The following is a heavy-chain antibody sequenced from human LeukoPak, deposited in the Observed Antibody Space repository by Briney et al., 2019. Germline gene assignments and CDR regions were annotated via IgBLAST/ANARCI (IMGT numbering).Heavy chain of an antibody. CDR3: AKDPGSSWYEGWFDP. CDR2: ISGSGGST. V-gene: IGHV3-23*01. D-gene: IGHD6-13*01. CDR1: GFTFSSYA. J-gene: IGHJ5*02. Sequence: QSGGSLRLSCAASGFTFSSYAMSWVRQAPGKGLEWVSAISGSGGSTYYADSVKGWFTISRDNPKNTPYLQMNSLRAEDTAVYYCAKDPGSSWYEGWFDPWGQGTLVTVSS.